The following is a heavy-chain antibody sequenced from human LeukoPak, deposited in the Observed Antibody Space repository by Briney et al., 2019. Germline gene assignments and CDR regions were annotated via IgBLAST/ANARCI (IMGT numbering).Heavy chain of an antibody. CDR2: ISGSGGST. J-gene: IGHJ4*02. CDR1: GFTFSSYA. D-gene: IGHD3-22*01. Sequence: PGGSLRLSCAASGFTFSSYAMSWVRQAPGKGLEWVSAISGSGGSTHYADSVKGRFTISRDNSKNTLYLQMNSLRAEDTAVYYCAKWNYYDSRGYGYYFDYWGQGTLVTVSS. V-gene: IGHV3-23*01. CDR3: AKWNYYDSRGYGYYFDY.